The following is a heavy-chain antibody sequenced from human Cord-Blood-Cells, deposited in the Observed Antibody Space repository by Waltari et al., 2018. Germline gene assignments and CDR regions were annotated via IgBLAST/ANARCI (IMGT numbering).Heavy chain of an antibody. CDR3: AMVSGWYFDY. CDR1: GGSFSGYY. J-gene: IGHJ4*02. V-gene: IGHV4-34*01. CDR2: INHSVST. D-gene: IGHD6-19*01. Sequence: QVQLQQWGAGLLKLSETLSLTCAVYGGSFSGYYWSWIRQPPGKGLEWFGEINHSVSTNYNPSLKMRVTISVDTSKNQFSLKLSSESAADSAVYYCAMVSGWYFDYWGQG.